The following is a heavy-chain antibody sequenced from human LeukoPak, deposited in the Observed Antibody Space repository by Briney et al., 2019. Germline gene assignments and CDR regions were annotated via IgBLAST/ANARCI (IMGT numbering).Heavy chain of an antibody. V-gene: IGHV1-46*01. Sequence: ASVKVSCKASGYTFTSYYMHWVRQAPGQGLEWMGIINPSGGSTSYAQKFQGRVTMTGDTSTSTVYMELSSLRSEDTAVYYCARERSGIAAAGSKYYFDYWGQGTLVTVSS. CDR3: ARERSGIAAAGSKYYFDY. J-gene: IGHJ4*02. CDR1: GYTFTSYY. D-gene: IGHD6-13*01. CDR2: INPSGGST.